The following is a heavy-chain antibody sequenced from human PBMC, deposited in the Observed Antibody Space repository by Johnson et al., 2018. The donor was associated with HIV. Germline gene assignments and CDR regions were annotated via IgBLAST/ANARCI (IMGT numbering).Heavy chain of an antibody. CDR1: GITVGTNY. Sequence: VQLVESGGGLIQPGGSLRLSCAASGITVGTNYMSWVRQAPGKGLEWVSGLIWNDGRTGCTDSVKGRFTISRDNSKNTLYLQMNSLRAEDTAVYYCARATRGGAYYNFWSGYYRELGAFDIWGQGTMVTVSS. V-gene: IGHV3-66*03. D-gene: IGHD3-3*01. CDR2: IWNDGRT. CDR3: ARATRGGAYYNFWSGYYRELGAFDI. J-gene: IGHJ3*02.